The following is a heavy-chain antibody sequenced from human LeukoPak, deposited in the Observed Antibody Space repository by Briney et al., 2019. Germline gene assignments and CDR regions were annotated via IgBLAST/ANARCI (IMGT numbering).Heavy chain of an antibody. CDR3: ARDDYGDY. Sequence: LXXXASGFTFSSYAMHWVRQAPGKGLEWVAVISYDGSNKYYADSVKGRFTISRDNSKNTLYLQMNSLRAEDTAVYYCARDDYGDYWGQGTLVTVSS. CDR1: GFTFSSYA. V-gene: IGHV3-30-3*01. J-gene: IGHJ4*02. CDR2: ISYDGSNK.